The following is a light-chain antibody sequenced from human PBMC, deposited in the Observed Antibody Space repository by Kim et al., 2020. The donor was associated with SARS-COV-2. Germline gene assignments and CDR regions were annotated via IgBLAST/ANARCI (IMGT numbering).Light chain of an antibody. CDR2: AAS. CDR1: QGIRKD. Sequence: DIQMTQSPSSLSASVGDRVTITCRASQGIRKDLGWYQQKPGKVPKRLIYAASNLESGVPSRFSGSGSGTEFSLTISGLQPEDFATYYCLQHNSYPRYTFGQVTKVDIK. J-gene: IGKJ2*01. CDR3: LQHNSYPRYT. V-gene: IGKV1-17*01.